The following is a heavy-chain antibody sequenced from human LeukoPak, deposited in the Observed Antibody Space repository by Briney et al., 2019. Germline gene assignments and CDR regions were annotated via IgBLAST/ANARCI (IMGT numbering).Heavy chain of an antibody. Sequence: SETLSLTCAVYGGSLSGYYWSWIRQPPGKGLEWIGEINHSGSTNYNPSLKSRVTISVDTSKNQFSLKLSSVTAADTAVYYCARGRRARLKQLVPYYFDYWGQGTLVTVSS. V-gene: IGHV4-34*01. CDR2: INHSGST. CDR3: ARGRRARLKQLVPYYFDY. J-gene: IGHJ4*02. D-gene: IGHD6-6*01. CDR1: GGSLSGYY.